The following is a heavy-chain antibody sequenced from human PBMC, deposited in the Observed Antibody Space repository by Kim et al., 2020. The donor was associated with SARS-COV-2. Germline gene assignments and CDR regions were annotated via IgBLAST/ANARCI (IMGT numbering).Heavy chain of an antibody. J-gene: IGHJ4*02. CDR3: ARDEDDRGYSNFDF. Sequence: DAVQVRFTISRDNARNTMYQQMNRLRAEDTAVYYCARDEDDRGYSNFDFWGLGTLVTVSS. V-gene: IGHV3-74*01. D-gene: IGHD3-22*01.